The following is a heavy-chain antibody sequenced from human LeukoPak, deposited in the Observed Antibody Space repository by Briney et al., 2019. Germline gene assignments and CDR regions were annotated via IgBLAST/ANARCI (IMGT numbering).Heavy chain of an antibody. CDR2: IIPILGIA. CDR3: ASARGEDDAFDI. V-gene: IGHV1-69*04. J-gene: IGHJ3*02. Sequence: ASVKVSCKASGYTFTSYGISWVRQAPGQGLEWMGRIIPILGIANYAQKFQGRVTITADKSTSTAYMELSSLRSEDTAVYYCASARGEDDAFDIWGQGTMVTVSS. D-gene: IGHD3-10*01. CDR1: GYTFTSYG.